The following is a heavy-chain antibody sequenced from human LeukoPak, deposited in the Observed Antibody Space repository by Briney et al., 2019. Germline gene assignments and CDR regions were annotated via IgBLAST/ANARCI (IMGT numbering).Heavy chain of an antibody. D-gene: IGHD5-18*01. Sequence: GGSLRLSCAASGFTFSSYAMSWVRQAPGKGLEWVSAISGSGGSTYYADSVKGRFTISRDNSKNTLYLQMNSLRAEATAVYYCAKGLTAMLNFYFDYWGQGTLVTVSS. CDR2: ISGSGGST. J-gene: IGHJ4*02. V-gene: IGHV3-23*01. CDR1: GFTFSSYA. CDR3: AKGLTAMLNFYFDY.